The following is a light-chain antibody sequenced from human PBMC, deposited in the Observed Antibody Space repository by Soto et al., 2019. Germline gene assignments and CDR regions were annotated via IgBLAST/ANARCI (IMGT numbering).Light chain of an antibody. CDR1: QAVGSN. J-gene: IGKJ4*01. V-gene: IGKV3-15*01. CDR2: DAS. Sequence: IVLTQSPATLSVSPGERATLSYRASQAVGSNLAWYQQRPGQAPRLLIYDASTRATGIPHRFSGGGSGTDFTLTISSLQSDDFAVYYWQHFNKWPHMPAFGGGTKLAIK. CDR3: QHFNKWPHMPA.